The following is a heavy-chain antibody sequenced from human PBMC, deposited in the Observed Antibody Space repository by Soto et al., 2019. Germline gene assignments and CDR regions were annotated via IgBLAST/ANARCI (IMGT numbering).Heavy chain of an antibody. Sequence: QVQLVESGGGVVQPGRSLRLSCVPSGFTFSTYAMHWVRQAPGKGLEWVAIISYDGTNKYYADSVKGRFTISRDNSKNTLYLQMNSLRVEDTALYYCAKDWGRYCSGGTCYLFDSWGQGALVTVSS. V-gene: IGHV3-30*04. CDR3: AKDWGRYCSGGTCYLFDS. D-gene: IGHD2-15*01. J-gene: IGHJ4*02. CDR1: GFTFSTYA. CDR2: ISYDGTNK.